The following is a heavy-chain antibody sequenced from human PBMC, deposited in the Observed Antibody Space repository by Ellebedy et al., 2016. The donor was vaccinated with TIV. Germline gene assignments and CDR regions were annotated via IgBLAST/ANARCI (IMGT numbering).Heavy chain of an antibody. J-gene: IGHJ5*02. Sequence: MPSETLSLTCTVSGGSLSNYYWSWIRQPPGKGLECIGDIHYSGSTKYNPSLKSRATISVDTSKNQLSLNLNSVTAADTAVYYCARDLMASGWFDPWGQGTLVTVSS. CDR3: ARDLMASGWFDP. CDR1: GGSLSNYY. D-gene: IGHD5-24*01. V-gene: IGHV4-59*01. CDR2: IHYSGST.